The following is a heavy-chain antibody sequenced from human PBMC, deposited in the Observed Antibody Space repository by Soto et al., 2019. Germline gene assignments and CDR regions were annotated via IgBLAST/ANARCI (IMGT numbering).Heavy chain of an antibody. J-gene: IGHJ6*02. CDR2: IYYSGST. Sequence: KPSETLSLTCTVSGGSISSSNYYWGWIRQPPGKGLEWIGSIYYSGSTYYNPSLKSRVTISVDTSKNQFSLKLSSVTAADTAVYYCARRPSGCSGGSCYSEYYGMDVWGQGTTVTVSS. CDR1: GGSISSSNYY. CDR3: ARRPSGCSGGSCYSEYYGMDV. D-gene: IGHD2-15*01. V-gene: IGHV4-39*01.